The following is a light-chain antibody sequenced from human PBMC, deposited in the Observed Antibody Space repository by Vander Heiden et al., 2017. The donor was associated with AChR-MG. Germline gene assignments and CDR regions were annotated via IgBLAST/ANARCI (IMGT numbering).Light chain of an antibody. CDR1: QDISNY. Sequence: DIQMTQSPSSLSASVGDRVTITCQASQDISNYLNWYQQKPGKAPKRLIYDASNLETGVPSRFSGSGSGTDFTFTISSLQPEDIATYYCQQYYNLPRTFGQGTRLEMK. V-gene: IGKV1-33*01. J-gene: IGKJ2*01. CDR3: QQYYNLPRT. CDR2: DAS.